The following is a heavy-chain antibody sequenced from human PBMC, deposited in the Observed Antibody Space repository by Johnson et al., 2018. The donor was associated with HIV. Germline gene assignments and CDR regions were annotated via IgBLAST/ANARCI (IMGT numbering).Heavy chain of an antibody. CDR3: ARATYYYDTSGYLIRPRAFDI. J-gene: IGHJ3*02. CDR1: GFAFRSYG. V-gene: IGHV3-74*02. CDR2: INSDGSST. D-gene: IGHD3-22*01. Sequence: EQLVESGGGMVQPGRSLRLSCAASGFAFRSYGMHWVRQAPGKGLVWVSRINSDGSSTSYADSVKGRFTVSSDNAKNSLYLQMNSLRAEDTALYHCARATYYYDTSGYLIRPRAFDIWGQGTVVTVSS.